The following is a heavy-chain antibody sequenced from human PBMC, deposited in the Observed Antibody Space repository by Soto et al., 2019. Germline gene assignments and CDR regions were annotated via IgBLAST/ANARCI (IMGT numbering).Heavy chain of an antibody. J-gene: IGHJ6*02. Sequence: GGSLRLSCAASGITFSNYAMSWVRQAPGKGLEWVSGISGSGDSTYYAESVKGRFTISRDNSKNTVYLQMNSLGAEDTAVYYCARDFSPTYDFWSGTWYDYYYYGMDVWGQGTTVTVSS. CDR2: ISGSGDST. CDR1: GITFSNYA. D-gene: IGHD3-3*01. V-gene: IGHV3-23*01. CDR3: ARDFSPTYDFWSGTWYDYYYYGMDV.